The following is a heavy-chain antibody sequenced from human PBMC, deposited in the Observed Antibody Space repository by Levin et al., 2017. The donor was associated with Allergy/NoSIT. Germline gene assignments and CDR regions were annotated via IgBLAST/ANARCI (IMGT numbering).Heavy chain of an antibody. V-gene: IGHV4-30-4*01. CDR2: IYYSGST. J-gene: IGHJ2*01. Sequence: SCTVSGGSISSGDYYWSWIRQPPGKGLEWIGYIYYSGSTYYNPSLKSQVTISVDTSKNQFSLKLSSVTAADTAVYYCARGSALGDWYFDLWGRGTLVTVSS. CDR3: ARGSALGDWYFDL. D-gene: IGHD3-3*01. CDR1: GGSISSGDYY.